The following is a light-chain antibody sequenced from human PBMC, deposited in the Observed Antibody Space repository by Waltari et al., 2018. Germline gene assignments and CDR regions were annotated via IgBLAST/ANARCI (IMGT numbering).Light chain of an antibody. Sequence: QSVLTQPPSVSAAPGQRVTISCSGGSSNIGNNYVSWYRQFPGTAPKPLIYENTRRPSGSPGRFSGSKSGTSATLDITGLQAGDEADYYCGTWDSSLSGAVFGGGTHLTVL. V-gene: IGLV1-51*02. J-gene: IGLJ7*01. CDR3: GTWDSSLSGAV. CDR2: ENT. CDR1: SSNIGNNY.